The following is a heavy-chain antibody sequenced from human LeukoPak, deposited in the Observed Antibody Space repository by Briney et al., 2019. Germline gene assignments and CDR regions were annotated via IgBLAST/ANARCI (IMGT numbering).Heavy chain of an antibody. CDR2: INSDGSST. CDR3: ARVKVEYYYGMDV. CDR1: GFTFSSYW. V-gene: IGHV3-74*01. Sequence: GGSLRLSCAASGFTFSSYWMHWVRQAPGKGLVWVSRINSDGSSTNYADSVKGRFTISRDNAKNTLYLQMNSLRAEDTAVYYCARVKVEYYYGMDVWGQGTTVTVSS. D-gene: IGHD2-15*01. J-gene: IGHJ6*02.